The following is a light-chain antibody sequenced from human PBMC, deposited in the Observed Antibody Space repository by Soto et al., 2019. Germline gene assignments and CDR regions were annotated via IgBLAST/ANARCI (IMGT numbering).Light chain of an antibody. CDR3: QKYNAVPWT. CDR1: QGIGNY. V-gene: IGKV1-27*01. Sequence: DIQMTQSPSALSASVGDRVTITCRASQGIGNYLAWYQQKPGKVPKVLIYTASTLQSGVPSRFSGSGSGTDFTLTISGLQPEDVATYYYQKYNAVPWTFGPGTKVEIK. CDR2: TAS. J-gene: IGKJ1*01.